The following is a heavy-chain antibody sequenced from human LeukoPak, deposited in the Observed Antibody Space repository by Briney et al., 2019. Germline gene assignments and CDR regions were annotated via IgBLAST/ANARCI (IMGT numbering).Heavy chain of an antibody. V-gene: IGHV4-4*09. Sequence: SETLSLTCTVSGDSISYYYWSWIRQPPGKGLEWIGYIYTSGSTNYNPSLKSRLTISVDTSKNQFSLKLSSVTAADTAVYYCARDQHFGVVIHNWLDPWGQGTLVTVSS. CDR1: GDSISYYY. CDR2: IYTSGST. J-gene: IGHJ5*02. CDR3: ARDQHFGVVIHNWLDP. D-gene: IGHD3-3*01.